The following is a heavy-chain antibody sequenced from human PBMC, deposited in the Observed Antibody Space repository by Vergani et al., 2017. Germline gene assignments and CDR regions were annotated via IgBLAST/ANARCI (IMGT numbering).Heavy chain of an antibody. V-gene: IGHV1-69*01. J-gene: IGHJ3*02. CDR3: ARDRTPAAGPGDAFDI. Sequence: QVQLVQSGAEVKKPGSSVKVSCKASGGTFSSYAISWVRQAPGQGLEWMGGIIPIFGTANYAQKFQGRVTITADESTSTAYMELRSLRSEDTAVYYCARDRTPAAGPGDAFDIWGQGTMVTVSS. CDR2: IIPIFGTA. D-gene: IGHD6-13*01. CDR1: GGTFSSYA.